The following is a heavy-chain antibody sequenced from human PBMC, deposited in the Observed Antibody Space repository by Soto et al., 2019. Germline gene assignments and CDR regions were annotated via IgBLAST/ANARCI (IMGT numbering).Heavy chain of an antibody. Sequence: RLSCAASGFTFSSYAMSWVRQAPGKGLEWVSAISGSGGSTYYADSVKGRFTISRDNSKNTLYLQMNSLRAEDTAVYYCAKDKPKYSSSWYRRDYYYGMDVWGQGTTVTVSS. CDR3: AKDKPKYSSSWYRRDYYYGMDV. V-gene: IGHV3-23*01. CDR1: GFTFSSYA. CDR2: ISGSGGST. D-gene: IGHD6-13*01. J-gene: IGHJ6*02.